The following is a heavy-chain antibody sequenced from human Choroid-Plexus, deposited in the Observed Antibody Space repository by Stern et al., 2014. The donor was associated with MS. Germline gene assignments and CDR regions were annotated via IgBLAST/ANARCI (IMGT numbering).Heavy chain of an antibody. D-gene: IGHD2-8*01. J-gene: IGHJ5*02. CDR1: GFTFGSCA. Sequence: VQLAQSGGGVAQPGRPLRLSCAASGFTFGSCAMHWVRQAPGKGLEWVAGVSYDGSNKYYADSVKGRFTVSRDNSQNTLYMQMSSLRAEDTAVYYCAKDRQYLTYFFDHWGQGSLVTVSS. V-gene: IGHV3-30*18. CDR2: VSYDGSNK. CDR3: AKDRQYLTYFFDH.